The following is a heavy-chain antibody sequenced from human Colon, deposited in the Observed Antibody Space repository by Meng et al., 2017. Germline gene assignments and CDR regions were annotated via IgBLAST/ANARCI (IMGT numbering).Heavy chain of an antibody. V-gene: IGHV4-38-2*01. CDR3: GRVSAVAGSTPVDY. CDR1: GYSISSGYY. D-gene: IGHD6-19*01. Sequence: SETLSLTCAVSGYSISSGYYWGWIRQPPGKGLGWIGTVYHSGSTYYNPSLKSRVTISADLSRNHFSLSLTAVTAADTALYYCGRVSAVAGSTPVDYWGHGILVTVSS. J-gene: IGHJ4*01. CDR2: VYHSGST.